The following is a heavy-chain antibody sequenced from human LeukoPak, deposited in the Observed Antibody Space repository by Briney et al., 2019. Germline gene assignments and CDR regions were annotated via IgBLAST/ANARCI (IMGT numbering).Heavy chain of an antibody. D-gene: IGHD3-10*01. CDR1: GDSVSSNSAA. CDR2: TYYRSKWYN. CDR3: ARDSGGMDV. J-gene: IGHJ6*02. V-gene: IGHV6-1*01. Sequence: PSQTLSLTCAVSGDSVSSNSAAWDWIRQAQSRGLEWLGRTYYRSKWYNDYAVSVKSRITINPDTSKNQSSLQLNSVTPEDTAVYYCARDSGGMDVWGQGTTVTVSS.